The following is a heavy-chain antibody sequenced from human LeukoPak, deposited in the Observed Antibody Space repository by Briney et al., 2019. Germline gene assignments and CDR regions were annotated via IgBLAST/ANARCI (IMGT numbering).Heavy chain of an antibody. Sequence: PGGSLRLSCAASGFTFSRYGMHWVRQAPGKGLEWVAVISYDGSNKYYADSVKGRFTISRDNSKNTLYLQMNSLRAEGTAVYYCAKTDYYDSSGYFHWGQGTLVIVSS. CDR3: AKTDYYDSSGYFH. D-gene: IGHD3-22*01. CDR1: GFTFSRYG. J-gene: IGHJ1*01. CDR2: ISYDGSNK. V-gene: IGHV3-30*18.